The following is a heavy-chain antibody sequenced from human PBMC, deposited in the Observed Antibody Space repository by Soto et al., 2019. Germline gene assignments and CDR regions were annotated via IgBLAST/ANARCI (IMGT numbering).Heavy chain of an antibody. D-gene: IGHD3-22*01. J-gene: IGHJ4*02. CDR1: GFTFSSYA. V-gene: IGHV3-23*01. CDR3: AKYRPYYYDSSGYYYY. Sequence: GGSLRLSCAASGFTFSSYAMSWVRQAPGKGLEWVSAISGSGGSPYYADSVKGRFTISRDNSKNTLYLQMNSLRAEDTAVYYCAKYRPYYYDSSGYYYYWGQGTLVTVSS. CDR2: ISGSGGSP.